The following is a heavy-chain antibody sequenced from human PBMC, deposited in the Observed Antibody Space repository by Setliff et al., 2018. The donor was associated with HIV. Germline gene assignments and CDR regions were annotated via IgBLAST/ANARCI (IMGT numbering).Heavy chain of an antibody. Sequence: RTGGSLRLSCAASGFTFHDYDMTWVRQVPGKGLEWVSGINWNGDNTDYADSVKGRFTVSRDNAKNSLYLQMNSLRAEDTAVYYCARAYYSSGSDDYWGQGTLVTVSS. CDR1: GFTFHDYD. D-gene: IGHD6-19*01. CDR3: ARAYYSSGSDDY. CDR2: INWNGDNT. V-gene: IGHV3-20*04. J-gene: IGHJ4*02.